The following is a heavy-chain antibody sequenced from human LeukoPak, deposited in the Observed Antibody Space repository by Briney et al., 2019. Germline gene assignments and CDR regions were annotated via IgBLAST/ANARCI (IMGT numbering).Heavy chain of an antibody. CDR3: ARDRVGELLAHYYYYYGMDV. CDR1: GYTFTSYA. V-gene: IGHV1-3*01. Sequence: ASVKVSCKASGYTFTSYAIHWVRQAPGQRPEWMGWVNGDNGKTTYSQKFQGRITITRDTSASTADMELSSLRSEDTAIYYCARDRVGELLAHYYYYYGMDVWGQGTTVTVSS. J-gene: IGHJ6*02. CDR2: VNGDNGKT. D-gene: IGHD2-15*01.